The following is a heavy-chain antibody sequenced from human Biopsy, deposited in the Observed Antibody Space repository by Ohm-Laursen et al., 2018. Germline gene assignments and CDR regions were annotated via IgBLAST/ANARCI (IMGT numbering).Heavy chain of an antibody. J-gene: IGHJ5*02. CDR3: TRGGYYYDSLAYYYWFDP. Sequence: ASVKVSCKASGYTFTGYHVHWVRQAPGQRLEWMGWINAKTGDTNYAQKFQGRVTMTRDTSISAAYVDLSSLRSDDTAVYYCTRGGYYYDSLAYYYWFDPWGQGTLVTVSS. D-gene: IGHD3-22*01. V-gene: IGHV1-2*02. CDR2: INAKTGDT. CDR1: GYTFTGYH.